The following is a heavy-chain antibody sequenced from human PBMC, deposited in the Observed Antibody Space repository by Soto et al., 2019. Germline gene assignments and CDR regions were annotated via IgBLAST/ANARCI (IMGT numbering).Heavy chain of an antibody. CDR3: ARDRISWITPYYFDY. V-gene: IGHV3-33*01. Sequence: GGSLRLSCAASGFTFSSYGMHWVRQAPGKGLEWVAVIRYDGSNKYYADSVKGRFTISRDNSKNTLYLQMNSLRAEDTAVYYCARDRISWITPYYFDYWGQGTLVTVSS. CDR2: IRYDGSNK. D-gene: IGHD2-2*03. CDR1: GFTFSSYG. J-gene: IGHJ4*02.